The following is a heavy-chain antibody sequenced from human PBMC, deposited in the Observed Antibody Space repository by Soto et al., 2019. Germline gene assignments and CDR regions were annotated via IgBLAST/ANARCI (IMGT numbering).Heavy chain of an antibody. CDR2: ISSSSYI. CDR1: GFTFSSYS. V-gene: IGHV3-21*01. J-gene: IGHJ6*02. CDR3: ARVGCTNGVCGYYYYYGMDV. Sequence: GGSLRLSCAASGFTFSSYSMNWVRQAPGKGLEWVSSISSSSYIYYADSVKGRFTISRDNAKNSLYLQMNSLRAEDTAVYYCARVGCTNGVCGYYYYYGMDVWGQGTTVTVSS. D-gene: IGHD2-8*01.